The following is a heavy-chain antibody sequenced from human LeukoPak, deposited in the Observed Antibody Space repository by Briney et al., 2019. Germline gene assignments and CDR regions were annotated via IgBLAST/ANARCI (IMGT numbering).Heavy chain of an antibody. V-gene: IGHV3-30*03. D-gene: IGHD1-26*01. CDR3: ARDLGGGSYPYYFDY. Sequence: GGSLRLSCAASGFTFSSYGMHWVRQAPGKGLEWVAVISYDGSNKYYADSVKGRFTISRDNSKNTLYLQMNSLRAEDTAVYYCARDLGGGSYPYYFDYWGQGTLVTVSS. CDR1: GFTFSSYG. CDR2: ISYDGSNK. J-gene: IGHJ4*02.